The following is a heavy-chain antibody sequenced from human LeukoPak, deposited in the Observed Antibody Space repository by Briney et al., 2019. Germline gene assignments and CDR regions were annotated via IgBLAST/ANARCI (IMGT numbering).Heavy chain of an antibody. CDR2: ISSGGSTI. D-gene: IGHD6-13*01. V-gene: IGHV3-11*01. CDR3: ARRAPAGRCFDY. Sequence: PGGSLRLSCAVSGFTFSDYHMSWIRQAPGKGLEWVSYISSGGSTISHADSVKGRFTISRDNAENSLYLQMNSVRAEDTAVYYCARRAPAGRCFDYWGQGTLVTVSS. CDR1: GFTFSDYH. J-gene: IGHJ4*02.